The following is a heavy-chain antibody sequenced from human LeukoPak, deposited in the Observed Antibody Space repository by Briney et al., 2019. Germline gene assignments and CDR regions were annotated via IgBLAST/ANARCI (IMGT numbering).Heavy chain of an antibody. D-gene: IGHD3-3*01. J-gene: IGHJ5*02. Sequence: GESLKISCKAYGFTFTTSWIGWVRQMPGKGLEWMGVIYPGDSDTKYSPSFRGQVTISADKSVNTAYVRWRNLKASDTAMYYCASIPDFWRDGWFDPWGQGTLVTVSS. CDR3: ASIPDFWRDGWFDP. CDR1: GFTFTTSW. V-gene: IGHV5-51*01. CDR2: IYPGDSDT.